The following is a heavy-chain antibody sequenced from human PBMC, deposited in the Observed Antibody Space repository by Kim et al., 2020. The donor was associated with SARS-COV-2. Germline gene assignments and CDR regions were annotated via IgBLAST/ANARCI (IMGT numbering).Heavy chain of an antibody. V-gene: IGHV4-4*07. D-gene: IGHD3-10*01. J-gene: IGHJ5*02. CDR2: IYTSGST. CDR3: ARVAGSGRNNWFDP. CDR1: GGSISSYY. Sequence: SETLSLTCTVSGGSISSYYWSWIRQPAGKGLEWIGRIYTSGSTNYNPSLKSRVTMSVDTSKNQFSLKLSSVTAADTAVYYCARVAGSGRNNWFDPWGQGTLVTVSS.